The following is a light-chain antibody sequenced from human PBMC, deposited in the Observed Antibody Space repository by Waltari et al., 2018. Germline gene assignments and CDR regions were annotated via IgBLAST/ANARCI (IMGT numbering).Light chain of an antibody. CDR2: EVS. CDR1: QSLLNSDVKTY. Sequence: DIVMTQTPLSLSVTPGRPASIACKSSQSLLNSDVKTYLYLYLQTPGQPPQLLIYEVSNPFSGVPDRFTGRWSGTDFTLKISRVEAADVGVFYCMQSIQLPWTFGQGTKVEI. CDR3: MQSIQLPWT. V-gene: IGKV2D-29*01. J-gene: IGKJ1*01.